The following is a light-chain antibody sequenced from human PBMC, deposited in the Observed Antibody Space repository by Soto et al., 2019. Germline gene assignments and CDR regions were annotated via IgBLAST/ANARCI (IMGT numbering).Light chain of an antibody. CDR3: SSYTSSSRV. J-gene: IGLJ1*01. CDR1: SSDVGGYNY. CDR2: DVS. Sequence: QSVLTQPASVFGSPGQSITISCTGTSSDVGGYNYVSWYQQHPGKAPKLMIYDVSNRPSGVSNRFSGSKSGNTASLTISGLQAEDEADYYCSSYTSSSRVFGTGTKLTVL. V-gene: IGLV2-14*01.